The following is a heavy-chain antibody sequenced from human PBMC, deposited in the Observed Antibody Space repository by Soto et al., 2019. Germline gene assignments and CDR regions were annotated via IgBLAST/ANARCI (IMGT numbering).Heavy chain of an antibody. D-gene: IGHD3-10*01. J-gene: IGHJ5*02. CDR2: ISPSGGST. CDR3: ATPRAIEAAGSGWALNA. Sequence: QVQLVQSGAEVKKPGASVTVSCKASGYSFTTSYIYWVRQAPGQGLEWMGLISPSGGSTSYAQKYQDRVTVTRGTATSTVYMELSSLRSEDTAVYSCATPRAIEAAGSGWALNAWCQVPLFTVSS. CDR1: GYSFTTSY. V-gene: IGHV1-46*01.